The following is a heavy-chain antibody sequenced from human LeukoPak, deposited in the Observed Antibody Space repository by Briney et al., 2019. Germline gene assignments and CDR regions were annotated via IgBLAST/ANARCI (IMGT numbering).Heavy chain of an antibody. V-gene: IGHV3-23*01. D-gene: IGHD1-14*01. CDR1: GITFSNNA. CDR2: ISGSGGST. CDR3: ANKAITGTTTY. J-gene: IGHJ4*02. Sequence: PGGSLRLSCAASGITFSNNAMSWVRQPPGKGLEWVSAISGSGGSTCYADSVKGRFTISRDNSKNTLYLQMNSLRAEDTAVYYCANKAITGTTTYWGQGTLVTVSS.